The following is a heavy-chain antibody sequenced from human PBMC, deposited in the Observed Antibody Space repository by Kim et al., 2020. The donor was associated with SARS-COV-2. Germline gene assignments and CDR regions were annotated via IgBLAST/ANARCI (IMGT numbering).Heavy chain of an antibody. CDR2: ISSSSSTI. CDR3: ARDPRHDDSKYGVRFG. CDR1: GFTFSSYS. J-gene: IGHJ4*02. Sequence: GGSLRLSCAASGFTFSSYSMNWVRQAPGKGLEWVSYISSSSSTIYYADSVKGRFTISRDNAKNSLYLQMNSLRDEDTAVYYCARDPRHDDSKYGVRFGWGQGTLVTVSS. V-gene: IGHV3-48*02. D-gene: IGHD3-3*01.